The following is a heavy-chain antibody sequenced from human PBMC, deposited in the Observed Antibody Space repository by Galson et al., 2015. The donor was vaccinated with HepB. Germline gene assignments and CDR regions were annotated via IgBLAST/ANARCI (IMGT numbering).Heavy chain of an antibody. Sequence: SETLSLTCAVSGGSISSSSHYWGWIRQPPGKGLEWIGSISDSETTYYNPSLNSRVTISVDTSKNQFSLKLISVTAADTAVYYCARQGGWFGEPFHYWGQGTLVTVSS. D-gene: IGHD3-10*01. CDR3: ARQGGWFGEPFHY. CDR2: ISDSETT. V-gene: IGHV4-39*01. J-gene: IGHJ4*02. CDR1: GGSISSSSHY.